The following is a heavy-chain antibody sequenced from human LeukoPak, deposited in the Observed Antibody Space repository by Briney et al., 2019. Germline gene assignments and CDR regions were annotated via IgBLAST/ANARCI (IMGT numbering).Heavy chain of an antibody. CDR3: ARERSIAPTGTGYYYYGIDV. Sequence: HPGGSLRLSCAASGFTFSDHYIDWVRQAPGKGLEWVGRSRNKASSYTTDYAASVEGRFIISRDDSKNSLYLQMNSLKTEDTAVYYCARERSIAPTGTGYYYYGIDVWGQGTTVTVSS. CDR1: GFTFSDHY. V-gene: IGHV3-72*01. CDR2: SRNKASSYTT. D-gene: IGHD6-13*01. J-gene: IGHJ6*02.